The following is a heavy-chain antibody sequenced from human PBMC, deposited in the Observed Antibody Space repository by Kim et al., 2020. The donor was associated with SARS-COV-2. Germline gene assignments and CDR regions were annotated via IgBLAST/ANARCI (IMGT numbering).Heavy chain of an antibody. D-gene: IGHD6-13*01. J-gene: IGHJ4*02. CDR3: ATVVAGAAGPVDY. Sequence: YAQKFEGRVTMTEDTSTDTAYMGLSSLRSEDTAVYYCATVVAGAAGPVDYWGQGTLVTVSS. V-gene: IGHV1-24*01.